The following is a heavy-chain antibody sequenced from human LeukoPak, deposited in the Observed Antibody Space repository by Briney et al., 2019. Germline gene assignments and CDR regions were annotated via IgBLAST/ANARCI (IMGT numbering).Heavy chain of an antibody. CDR2: ISSSSSYR. CDR3: AREVVVAATPLVDY. CDR1: GFTFSSYS. D-gene: IGHD2-15*01. V-gene: IGHV3-21*01. Sequence: GGSLRRSCAASGFTFSSYSMNWVRQAPGKGLEWVSSISSSSSYRYYADSVKGRFTISRDNAKNSLYLQMNSLRAEDTAVYYCAREVVVAATPLVDYWGQGTLVTVSS. J-gene: IGHJ4*02.